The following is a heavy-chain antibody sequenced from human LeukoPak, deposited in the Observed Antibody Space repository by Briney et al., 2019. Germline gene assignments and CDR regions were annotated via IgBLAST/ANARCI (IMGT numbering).Heavy chain of an antibody. CDR2: ISGSGGST. V-gene: IGHV3-23*01. D-gene: IGHD2-15*01. CDR1: GFTFSSYA. J-gene: IGHJ4*02. CDR3: AKGWSTGIVVVVAAY. Sequence: SGGSLRLSCAASGFTFSSYAMSWVRQAPGKGLEWVSAISGSGGSTYYADSVKGRFTISRDNSKNTLYLQMNSLGAEDTAVYYCAKGWSTGIVVVVAAYWGQGTLVTVSS.